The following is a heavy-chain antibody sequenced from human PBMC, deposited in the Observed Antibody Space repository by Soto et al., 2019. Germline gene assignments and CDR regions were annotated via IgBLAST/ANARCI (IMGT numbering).Heavy chain of an antibody. V-gene: IGHV3-30*18. CDR1: GFTFSSYG. Sequence: QVQLVESGGGVVQPGRSLRLSCAASGFTFSSYGMHWVRQAPGKGLEWVAVISYDGSMTYYADSVKGRFTISRDNSKNPLYLQMNSLRTEDTAVYNCAKNRPPPSTGPIDYWGQGTLVTVSS. J-gene: IGHJ4*02. CDR2: ISYDGSMT. D-gene: IGHD4-17*01. CDR3: AKNRPPPSTGPIDY.